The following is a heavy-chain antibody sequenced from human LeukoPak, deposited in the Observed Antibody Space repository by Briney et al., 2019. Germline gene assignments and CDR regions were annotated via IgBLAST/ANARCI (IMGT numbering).Heavy chain of an antibody. CDR1: GGSISSYH. V-gene: IGHV4-59*01. D-gene: IGHD3-3*01. CDR2: IYYTGST. CDR3: TRSLGVVIHGGMDV. Sequence: SETLSLTCTVSGGSISSYHWSWIRQPPGKELEWIGHIYYTGSTNYNPSLKSRVTISLDTPKNQFSLKLSSVTAADTAVYYCTRSLGVVIHGGMDVWGQGTTVTVSS. J-gene: IGHJ6*02.